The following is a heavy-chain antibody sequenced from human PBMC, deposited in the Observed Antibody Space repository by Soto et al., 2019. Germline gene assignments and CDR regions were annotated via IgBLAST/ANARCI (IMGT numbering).Heavy chain of an antibody. V-gene: IGHV3-11*01. J-gene: IGHJ3*01. CDR3: VRQTRGRNDVFDV. D-gene: IGHD2-2*01. CDR2: ISGSGTTE. Sequence: LTLSCGGSGFTLSKYYMTWIRQGPVKGLEWVSSISGSGTTEYYAGSVKGRFTVSRDNANNSVHLQMDTLRAEDSALYLCVRQTRGRNDVFDVWGRGTMVTVS. CDR1: GFTLSKYY.